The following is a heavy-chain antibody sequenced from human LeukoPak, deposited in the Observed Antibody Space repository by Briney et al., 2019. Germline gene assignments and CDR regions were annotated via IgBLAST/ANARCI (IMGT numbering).Heavy chain of an antibody. Sequence: GGSLRLSCAASGFTFSTYGMHWVRQAPGKGLEWVAFIRYDGSNKDYADSVKGRFTISRDNSKNTLYLQMNSLRAEDTAVYYCARDQYSYGHDAFDIWGQGTMVTVSS. V-gene: IGHV3-30*02. CDR3: ARDQYSYGHDAFDI. CDR2: IRYDGSNK. J-gene: IGHJ3*02. D-gene: IGHD5-18*01. CDR1: GFTFSTYG.